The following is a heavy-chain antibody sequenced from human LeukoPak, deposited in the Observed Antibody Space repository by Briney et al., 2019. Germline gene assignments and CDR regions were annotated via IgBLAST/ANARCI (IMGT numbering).Heavy chain of an antibody. Sequence: GGSLRLSCAASGFTFSSYAMSWVRQAPGKGLEWVSAISGSGGSTYYADSVKGRFTISRDNSKNTLYLQMNSLRAEDTAVYYCAKLPVASTIRQIDYWGQGTLVTVSS. J-gene: IGHJ4*02. CDR1: GFTFSSYA. D-gene: IGHD6-19*01. CDR3: AKLPVASTIRQIDY. V-gene: IGHV3-23*01. CDR2: ISGSGGST.